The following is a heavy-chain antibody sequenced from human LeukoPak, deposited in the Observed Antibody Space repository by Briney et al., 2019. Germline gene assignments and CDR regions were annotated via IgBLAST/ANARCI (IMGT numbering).Heavy chain of an antibody. CDR2: IYYSGNT. J-gene: IGHJ4*02. D-gene: IGHD6-13*01. CDR1: GGSISSSSYY. Sequence: SGTLSLTCTVSGGSISSSSYYWGWIRQPPGKGLEWIGSIYYSGNTYYNPSLKSRVTISVDTSKNQFSLKLSSVTAADTAVYYCARLRSDSSSWYLAYWGQGTLVTVSS. CDR3: ARLRSDSSSWYLAY. V-gene: IGHV4-39*01.